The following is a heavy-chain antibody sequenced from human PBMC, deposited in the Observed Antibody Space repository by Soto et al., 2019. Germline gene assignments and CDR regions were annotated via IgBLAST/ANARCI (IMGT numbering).Heavy chain of an antibody. V-gene: IGHV3-73*01. CDR3: TSGYGDYVRDY. CDR1: GFTFSGAA. Sequence: EVQLVESGGGLVQPGGSLKLACAVSGFTFSGAAMHGVRQAAGKGLEWVGRIRSKSNSYATAYAASVKGRFTISRDDSKNTAYLQMTSLKPEDTAVYYCTSGYGDYVRDYWGQGTLVTVSS. J-gene: IGHJ4*02. CDR2: IRSKSNSYAT. D-gene: IGHD4-17*01.